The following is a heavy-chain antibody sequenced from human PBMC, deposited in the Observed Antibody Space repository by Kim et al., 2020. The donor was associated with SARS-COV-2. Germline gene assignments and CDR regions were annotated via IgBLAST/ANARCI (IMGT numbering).Heavy chain of an antibody. D-gene: IGHD3-10*01. CDR2: IKSKTDGGTT. CDR3: TTTQGSGSPERITYYYYYYGMDV. V-gene: IGHV3-15*01. CDR1: GFTFSNAW. J-gene: IGHJ6*02. Sequence: GGSLRLSCAASGFTFSNAWMSWVRQAPGKGLEWVGRIKSKTDGGTTDYAAPVKGRFTISRDDSKNTLYLQMNSLKTEDTAVYYCTTTQGSGSPERITYYYYYYGMDVWGQGTTVTVSS.